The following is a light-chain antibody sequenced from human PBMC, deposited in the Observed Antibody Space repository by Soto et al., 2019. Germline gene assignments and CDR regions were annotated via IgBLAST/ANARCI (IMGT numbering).Light chain of an antibody. V-gene: IGLV3-1*01. CDR1: KLGDKY. Sequence: SYELTQPPSVSVSPGQTASITCSGDKLGDKYACWYQQKPGQSPVLVIYQDSERPSGIPERFSGSNSGNTATLTISGTQAMDEADYYCQAWDGSTFVFGTGTKLTVL. CDR3: QAWDGSTFV. CDR2: QDS. J-gene: IGLJ1*01.